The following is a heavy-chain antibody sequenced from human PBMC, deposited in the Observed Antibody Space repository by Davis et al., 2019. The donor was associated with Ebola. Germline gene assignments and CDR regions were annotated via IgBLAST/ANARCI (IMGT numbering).Heavy chain of an antibody. Sequence: GESLKISCAASGFTFSDYYMSWIRQAPGKGLEWVSYISSSGSTIYYADSVKGRFTISRDNSKNTLYLQMNSLRAEDTAVYYCARDPYYYDSSGYYTDYWGQGTLVTVSS. CDR2: ISSSGSTI. V-gene: IGHV3-11*01. J-gene: IGHJ4*02. CDR3: ARDPYYYDSSGYYTDY. D-gene: IGHD3-22*01. CDR1: GFTFSDYY.